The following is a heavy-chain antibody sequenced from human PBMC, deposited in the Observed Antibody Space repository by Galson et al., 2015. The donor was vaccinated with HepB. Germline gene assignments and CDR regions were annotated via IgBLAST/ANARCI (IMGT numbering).Heavy chain of an antibody. D-gene: IGHD2-15*01. V-gene: IGHV3-23*01. CDR2: ISGSGGST. CDR1: GFTFSSYA. Sequence: SLRLSCAASGFTFSSYAMSWVRQAPGKGLEWVSAISGSGGSTYYADSVKGRFTISRDNSKNTLYLQMNSLRAEDTAVYYCAKDALYCSGGSCYLPYYFDYWGQGTLVTVSS. CDR3: AKDALYCSGGSCYLPYYFDY. J-gene: IGHJ4*02.